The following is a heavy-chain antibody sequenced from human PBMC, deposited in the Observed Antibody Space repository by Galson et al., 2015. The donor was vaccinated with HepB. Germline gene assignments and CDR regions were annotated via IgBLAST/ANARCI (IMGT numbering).Heavy chain of an antibody. Sequence: SLRLSCAASGFTFSSYEMNWVRQAPGKGLEWVSSISISGNTIYYTDSVKGRFTISRDNAKNSLYLHINSLRVEDTAVYYCARESLYSSRDFFDYWGQGTLVTVSS. CDR1: GFTFSSYE. V-gene: IGHV3-48*03. CDR3: ARESLYSSRDFFDY. D-gene: IGHD6-13*01. J-gene: IGHJ4*02. CDR2: ISISGNTI.